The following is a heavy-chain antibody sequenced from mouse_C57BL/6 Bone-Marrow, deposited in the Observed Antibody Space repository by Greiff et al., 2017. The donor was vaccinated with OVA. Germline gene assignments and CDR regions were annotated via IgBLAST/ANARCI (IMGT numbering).Heavy chain of an antibody. J-gene: IGHJ1*03. Sequence: EVKLQESGGGLVQPGESLKLSCESNEYEFPSHDMSWVRKTPEKRLELVAAITSDGGSTYYPDTMERRFIISRDNTKKTLYLQMSSLRSEDTALYYCARLNSNRYFDVWGTGTTVTVSS. CDR1: EYEFPSHD. CDR2: ITSDGGST. CDR3: ARLNSNRYFDV. V-gene: IGHV5-2*01. D-gene: IGHD2-5*01.